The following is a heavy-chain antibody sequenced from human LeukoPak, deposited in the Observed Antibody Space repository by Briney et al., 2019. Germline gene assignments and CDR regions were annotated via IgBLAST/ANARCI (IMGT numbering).Heavy chain of an antibody. J-gene: IGHJ5*02. CDR1: GGSFSGYY. V-gene: IGHV4-34*01. CDR3: ARVMVTRYFDWLLGS. CDR2: INHSGST. D-gene: IGHD3-9*01. Sequence: PSETLSLTCAVYGGSFSGYYWSWIRQPPGKGLEWIGEINHSGSTSYNPSLKSRVTISVDTSKNQFSLKLSSVTAADTAVYYCARVMVTRYFDWLLGSWGQGTLVTVSS.